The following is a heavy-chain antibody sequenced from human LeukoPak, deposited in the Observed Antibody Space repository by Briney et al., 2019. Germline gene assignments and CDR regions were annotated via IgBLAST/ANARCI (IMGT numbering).Heavy chain of an antibody. CDR2: INPNSGGT. Sequence: ASVKVSCKASGYSFTGYYIHWVRQGPGQGLEWMGWINPNSGGTNYAQKFQGRVTMTRDTSISTAYTELSSLRSDDTAVYYCAKIKQRLVYFDYWGQGTLVTVSS. J-gene: IGHJ4*02. CDR3: AKIKQRLVYFDY. CDR1: GYSFTGYY. V-gene: IGHV1-2*02. D-gene: IGHD6-13*01.